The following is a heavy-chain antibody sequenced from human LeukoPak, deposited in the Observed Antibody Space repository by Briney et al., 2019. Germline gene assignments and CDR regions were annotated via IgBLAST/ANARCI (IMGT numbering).Heavy chain of an antibody. CDR3: ATRERGDYYGMDV. D-gene: IGHD1-1*01. Sequence: GGSLRLSCAASGFTFSSYSMNWVRQAPGKGLEWVSSISSSSSYIYYADSVKGRFTISRDNAKNSLYLQMNSLRAEDTAVYYCATRERGDYYGMDVWGQGTTVIVSS. CDR1: GFTFSSYS. V-gene: IGHV3-21*01. CDR2: ISSSSSYI. J-gene: IGHJ6*02.